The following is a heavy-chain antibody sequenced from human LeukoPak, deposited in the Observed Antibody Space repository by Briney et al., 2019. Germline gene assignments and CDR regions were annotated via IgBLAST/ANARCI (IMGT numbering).Heavy chain of an antibody. D-gene: IGHD3-22*01. Sequence: SETLSLTCTVSGGSISSSSYYWGCIRQPPGQGLRWTGSIYYSGSNYYKPYLKSRVTISVNTSKNQFSRKLSAVTAADTAVYYCADVGLVVIGDFDIWGQGTMVTVSS. CDR1: GGSISSSSYY. J-gene: IGHJ3*02. V-gene: IGHV4-39*01. CDR3: ADVGLVVIGDFDI. CDR2: IYYSGSN.